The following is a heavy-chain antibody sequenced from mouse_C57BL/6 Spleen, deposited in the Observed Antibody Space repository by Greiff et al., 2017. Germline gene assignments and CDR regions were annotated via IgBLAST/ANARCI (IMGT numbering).Heavy chain of an antibody. CDR2: ISYDGSN. CDR1: GYSITSGYY. Sequence: VQLQQSGPGLVKPSQSLSLTCSVTGYSITSGYYWNWIRQFPGNKLEWMGYISYDGSNNYNPSLKNRISITRDTSKNQFFLKLNSVTTEDTATYYCARDTREYYFDYWGQGTTLTVSS. CDR3: ARDTREYYFDY. J-gene: IGHJ2*01. V-gene: IGHV3-6*01.